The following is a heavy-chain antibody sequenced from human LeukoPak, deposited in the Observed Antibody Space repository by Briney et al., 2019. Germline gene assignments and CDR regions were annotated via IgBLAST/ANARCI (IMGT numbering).Heavy chain of an antibody. Sequence: SETLSLTCIVSGGSISGYYWSWIRQPPGKALQWIGYINDSGGTDYNPSLKSRVTISVDMSNNQVSLKLSSVTTADTAIYYCARHLPVRAGAARFLDYWGQGTLVTVSS. CDR2: INDSGGT. J-gene: IGHJ4*02. D-gene: IGHD4/OR15-4a*01. CDR3: ARHLPVRAGAARFLDY. CDR1: GGSISGYY. V-gene: IGHV4-59*08.